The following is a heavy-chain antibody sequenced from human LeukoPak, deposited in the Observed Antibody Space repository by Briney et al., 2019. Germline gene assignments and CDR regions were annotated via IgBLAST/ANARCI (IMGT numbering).Heavy chain of an antibody. CDR1: GGSISSSSYY. CDR3: AAYARGLDYFDY. D-gene: IGHD2-8*01. V-gene: IGHV4-39*01. Sequence: KTSETLSLTCTVSGGSISSSSYYWGWIRQPPGKGLEWIGSIYYSGSTYYNPSLKSQVTISVDTSKNQFSLKLSSVTAADTAVYYCAAYARGLDYFDYWGQGTLVTVSS. J-gene: IGHJ4*02. CDR2: IYYSGST.